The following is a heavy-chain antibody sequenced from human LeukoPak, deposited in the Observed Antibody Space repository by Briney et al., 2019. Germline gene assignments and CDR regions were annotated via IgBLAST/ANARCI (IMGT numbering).Heavy chain of an antibody. CDR3: ARDSGG. CDR1: GFTFSTYS. V-gene: IGHV3-23*01. CDR2: INNYGGST. J-gene: IGHJ4*02. D-gene: IGHD1-26*01. Sequence: GGSLRLSCAASGFTFSTYSMGWVRQAPGKGLEWVSVINNYGGSTFYADSVKGRFTISRDNSKNTLYLQMNSLRAEDTAVYYCARDSGGWGQGTLVTVSS.